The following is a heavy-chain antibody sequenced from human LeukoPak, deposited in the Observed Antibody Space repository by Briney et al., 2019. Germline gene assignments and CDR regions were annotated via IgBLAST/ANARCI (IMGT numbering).Heavy chain of an antibody. J-gene: IGHJ4*02. D-gene: IGHD5-24*01. CDR2: MNPNSGNT. Sequence: ASVKVSCTASGYTFTSYDINWVRQATGQGLEWMGWMNPNSGNTGYAQKFQGRVTMTRNTSISTAYVELSSLRSEDTAVYYCARGGHGDGYTNFDYWGQGTLVTVSS. CDR3: ARGGHGDGYTNFDY. CDR1: GYTFTSYD. V-gene: IGHV1-8*01.